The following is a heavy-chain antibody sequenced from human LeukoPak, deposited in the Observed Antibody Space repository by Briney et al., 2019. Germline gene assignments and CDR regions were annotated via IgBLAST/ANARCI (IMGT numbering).Heavy chain of an antibody. CDR2: ISSSSSYM. V-gene: IGHV3-21*01. Sequence: GGSLRLSCAASGFTFSAYSMNWVRQAPGRGLEWVSSISSSSSYMYYADSVKGRLTISRDNAKNSLYLQMNSLRAEDTAVYYCAREGYYYGFDIWGQGTMVTVSS. D-gene: IGHD3-10*01. J-gene: IGHJ3*02. CDR3: AREGYYYGFDI. CDR1: GFTFSAYS.